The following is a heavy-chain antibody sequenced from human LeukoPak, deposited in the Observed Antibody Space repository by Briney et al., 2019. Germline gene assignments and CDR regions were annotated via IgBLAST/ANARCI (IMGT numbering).Heavy chain of an antibody. J-gene: IGHJ3*01. V-gene: IGHV1-18*01. D-gene: IGHD4-23*01. CDR1: GYKFNVYD. CDR3: ARADGTNSGKNAFDV. CDR2: ISTYTGRA. Sequence: ASVKVCCKTSGYKFNVYDILWVRQAPGHGLDYVGWISTYTGRANYAQKFQGRFSMVTDTSTTTAYLELTNLTSSDTGLYYCARADGTNSGKNAFDVWGLGTLVTVAS.